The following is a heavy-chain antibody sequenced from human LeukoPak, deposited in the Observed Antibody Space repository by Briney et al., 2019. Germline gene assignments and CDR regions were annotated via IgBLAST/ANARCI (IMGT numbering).Heavy chain of an antibody. D-gene: IGHD2-2*01. CDR2: ISGSGGST. CDR1: GFTFSSYG. Sequence: GGTLRLSCAASGFTFSSYGMSWVRQAPGKGLEWVSAISGSGGSTYYADSVKGRFTISRDNSKNTLYLQMNSLRAEDTAVYYCANRYCSSTSCYPGVFDYWGQGTLVTVSS. V-gene: IGHV3-23*01. CDR3: ANRYCSSTSCYPGVFDY. J-gene: IGHJ4*02.